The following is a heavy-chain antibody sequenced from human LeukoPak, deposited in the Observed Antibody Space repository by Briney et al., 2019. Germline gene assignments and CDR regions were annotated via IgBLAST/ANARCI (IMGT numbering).Heavy chain of an antibody. CDR3: AKTVSGSYSYQGGDY. Sequence: PGGSLTLSCAASGFTFSSYAMSWVRQAPGKGLEWVSAISGSGENTSYADSVKGRFTMSRDNSRNMLYLQMNSLRDEDTAKYYCAKTVSGSYSYQGGDYWGQGTLVTVSS. CDR1: GFTFSSYA. CDR2: ISGSGENT. J-gene: IGHJ4*02. V-gene: IGHV3-23*01. D-gene: IGHD3-16*02.